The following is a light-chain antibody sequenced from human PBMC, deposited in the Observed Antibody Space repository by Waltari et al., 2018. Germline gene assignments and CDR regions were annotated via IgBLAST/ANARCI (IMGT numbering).Light chain of an antibody. CDR1: SNDVGGYNY. J-gene: IGLJ1*01. CDR3: SSYAGSNNFDV. Sequence: QSALTQPPSASGSPGQSVTISCTGTSNDVGGYNYVSWYQQHPGKAPKPMIYEVSKRPAGVPDSFSGSKSGNTASLTISGLQAEDEADYYGSSYAGSNNFDVFGTGTKVTVL. CDR2: EVS. V-gene: IGLV2-8*01.